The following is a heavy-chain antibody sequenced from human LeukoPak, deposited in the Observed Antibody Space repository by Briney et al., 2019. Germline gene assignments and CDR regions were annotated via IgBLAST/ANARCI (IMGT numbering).Heavy chain of an antibody. CDR2: IYYSGST. V-gene: IGHV4-59*08. J-gene: IGHJ4*02. D-gene: IGHD5-18*01. CDR1: GGSISGYY. CDR3: ARLAPCGDNYGCGSHFDY. Sequence: SETLSLTCTVSGGSISGYYWNWIRQPPGKGLEWIGYIYYSGSTNYNPSLKSRVAISVDTSKNQFSLKLTSVTAADTAVYYCARLAPCGDNYGCGSHFDYWGQGTLVTVSS.